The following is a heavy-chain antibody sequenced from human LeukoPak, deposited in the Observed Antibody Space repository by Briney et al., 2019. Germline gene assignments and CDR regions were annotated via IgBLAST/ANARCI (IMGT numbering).Heavy chain of an antibody. CDR3: AKTPFGQLVQNWFDP. Sequence: GGSLRLSCAASGFTFSSYAMSWVRQAPGKGLEWVSAISGSGGSTYYADSVKGRFTISRDNSKNTLYLQMNSLRAEDTAVYYCAKTPFGQLVQNWFDPWGQGTLVTVSS. V-gene: IGHV3-23*01. D-gene: IGHD6-13*01. J-gene: IGHJ5*02. CDR1: GFTFSSYA. CDR2: ISGSGGST.